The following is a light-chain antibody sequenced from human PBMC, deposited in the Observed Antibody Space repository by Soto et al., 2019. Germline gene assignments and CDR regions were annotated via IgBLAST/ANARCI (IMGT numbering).Light chain of an antibody. CDR3: QQSYSTPLT. CDR1: QSISTW. V-gene: IGKV1-39*01. J-gene: IGKJ5*01. Sequence: DIQMTQSPSTLSASVGDRVTITCRASQSISTWLAWYQQEPGKAPKLLIYAASSLQSGVPSRFSGSGSGTDFTLTISSLQPEDFATYYCQQSYSTPLTFGGGTRLEIK. CDR2: AAS.